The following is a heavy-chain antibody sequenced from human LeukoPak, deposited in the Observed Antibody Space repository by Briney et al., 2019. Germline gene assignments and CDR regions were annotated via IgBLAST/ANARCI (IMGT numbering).Heavy chain of an antibody. CDR2: INHSGST. CDR3: ARRMTYYYGSGIIDY. J-gene: IGHJ4*02. V-gene: IGHV4-34*01. CDR1: GGSFSGYY. D-gene: IGHD3-10*01. Sequence: SETLSLTCAAYGGSFSGYYWSWIRQPPGKGLEWIGEINHSGSTNYNPSLKSRVTISVDTSKNQFSLKLSSVTAADTAVYYCARRMTYYYGSGIIDYWGQGTLVTVSS.